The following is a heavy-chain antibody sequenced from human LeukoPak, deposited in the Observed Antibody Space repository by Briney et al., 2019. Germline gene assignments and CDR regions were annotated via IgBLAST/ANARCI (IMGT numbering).Heavy chain of an antibody. V-gene: IGHV4-59*08. J-gene: IGHJ6*02. CDR3: ARFKLNYYYGMDV. Sequence: PSETLSLTCTVSGGSISSYYWSWIRQPPGKGLEWIGYIYYSGSTNYNPSLKSRVTISVDTSKNQFSLKLSSLTAADTAVHYCARFKLNYYYGMDVWGQGTTVTVSS. CDR2: IYYSGST. D-gene: IGHD3-16*01. CDR1: GGSISSYY.